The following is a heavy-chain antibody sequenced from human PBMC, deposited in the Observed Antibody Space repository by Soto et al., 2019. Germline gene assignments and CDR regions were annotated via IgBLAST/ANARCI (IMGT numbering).Heavy chain of an antibody. CDR2: MNPNSGNT. CDR3: ARGLHSGYDFGALDYYYYMDV. V-gene: IGHV1-8*01. J-gene: IGHJ6*03. CDR1: GYTFTSYD. Sequence: ASVKVSCKASGYTFTSYDINWVRQATGQGLEWMGWMNPNSGNTGYAQKFQRRVTMTRNTSISTAYMELSSLRSEDTAVYYCARGLHSGYDFGALDYYYYMDVWGKGTTVPV. D-gene: IGHD5-12*01.